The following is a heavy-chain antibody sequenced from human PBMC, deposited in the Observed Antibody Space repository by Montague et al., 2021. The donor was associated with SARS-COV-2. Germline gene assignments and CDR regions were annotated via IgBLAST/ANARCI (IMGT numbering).Heavy chain of an antibody. CDR1: GGSISSGSYY. D-gene: IGHD4-17*01. V-gene: IGHV4-61*02. Sequence: TLSLTCTVSGGSISSGSYYWSWIWQPAGKGLEWIGRIYSSGSTNYNPSLKSRVTMSVDTSKNQFSLKVSSVTAADTAVYYCARDYGDYSYYYGLDVWGQGTTVTVSS. CDR2: IYSSGST. CDR3: ARDYGDYSYYYGLDV. J-gene: IGHJ6*02.